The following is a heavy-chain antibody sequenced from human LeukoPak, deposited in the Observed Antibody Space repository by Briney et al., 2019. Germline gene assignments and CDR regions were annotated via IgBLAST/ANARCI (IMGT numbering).Heavy chain of an antibody. J-gene: IGHJ3*02. D-gene: IGHD2-15*01. CDR2: ISSSGSTI. Sequence: PGGSLRLSCAASGFTFSSYEMNWVRQAPGKGLEWVSYISSSGSTIYYADSVKGRFTISRDNAKNSLYLQMNSLRAEDTAVYYCARDYRVGFQWTDAFDIWGQGTMVTVSS. CDR3: ARDYRVGFQWTDAFDI. CDR1: GFTFSSYE. V-gene: IGHV3-48*03.